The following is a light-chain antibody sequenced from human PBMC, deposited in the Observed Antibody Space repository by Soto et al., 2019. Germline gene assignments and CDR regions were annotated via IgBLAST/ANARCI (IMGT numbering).Light chain of an antibody. CDR1: SSDVGNYNL. J-gene: IGLJ1*01. V-gene: IGLV2-23*02. Sequence: QSVLTQPASVSGSPGQSITISCTGTSSDVGNYNLVSWYQQHPGKAPKLMIYDVSKRPSGVSNRFSGSKSGNTASLTISGLQADDEADYYCCSYAGDSYVFVTGTKLTVL. CDR3: CSYAGDSYV. CDR2: DVS.